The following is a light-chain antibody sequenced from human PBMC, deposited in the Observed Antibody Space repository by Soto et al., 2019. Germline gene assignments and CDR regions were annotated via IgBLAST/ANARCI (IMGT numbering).Light chain of an antibody. CDR2: MIS. CDR3: MQATQAYT. Sequence: DIVLTQTPRSSPVTLGQPASISCRSSQSLVHSDGSTYLTWLQQRPGQPPRLLIYMISNRFSGVPDRFSGSGAGTDFTLKISRVEVDDVGVYYCMQATQAYTFGQGTKLEIK. CDR1: QSLVHSDGSTY. V-gene: IGKV2-24*01. J-gene: IGKJ2*01.